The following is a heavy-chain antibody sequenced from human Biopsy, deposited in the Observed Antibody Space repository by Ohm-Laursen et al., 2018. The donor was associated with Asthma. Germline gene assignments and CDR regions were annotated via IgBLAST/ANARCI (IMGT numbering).Heavy chain of an antibody. CDR1: GGTFNTYV. V-gene: IGHV1-69*13. CDR2: VNSVFGTT. D-gene: IGHD2-2*01. CDR3: ARKAGSCISRTCYSLDF. J-gene: IGHJ4*02. Sequence: SVKVSCKSLGGTFNTYVIGWVRQAPGQGLEWMGGVNSVFGTTTYSQKFQDRVTITADDSTSTVYMELSSLRSEDTAVYYCARKAGSCISRTCYSLDFWGQGTLVTVSS.